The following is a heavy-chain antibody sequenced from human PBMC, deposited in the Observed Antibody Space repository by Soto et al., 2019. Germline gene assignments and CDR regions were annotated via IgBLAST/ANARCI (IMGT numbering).Heavy chain of an antibody. CDR1: GFTFSTYA. Sequence: GGSLRLSCAASGFTFSTYAMTWVRQAPEKGLEWVSAISGTGGSTYYADSVKGRFTISRDNSKNTLYLQMNSLRADDTAVYYCVKAGFCTSPTCYKFYQYYGLDAWGQGTTVTVPS. J-gene: IGHJ6*02. D-gene: IGHD2-2*02. CDR3: VKAGFCTSPTCYKFYQYYGLDA. CDR2: ISGTGGST. V-gene: IGHV3-23*01.